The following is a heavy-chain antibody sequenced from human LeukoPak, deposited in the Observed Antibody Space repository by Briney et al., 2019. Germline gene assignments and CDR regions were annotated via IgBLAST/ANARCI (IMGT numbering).Heavy chain of an antibody. D-gene: IGHD6-13*01. Sequence: GRSLRLSCAASGFTFDDYAMHWVRQAPGKGLEWVSGISWNSGSIGYADSVKGRFTISRDNAKNSLYLQMNSLRAEDMALYYCAKDTAAAGTFFDYWGQGTLVTVSS. CDR3: AKDTAAAGTFFDY. J-gene: IGHJ4*02. V-gene: IGHV3-9*03. CDR2: ISWNSGSI. CDR1: GFTFDDYA.